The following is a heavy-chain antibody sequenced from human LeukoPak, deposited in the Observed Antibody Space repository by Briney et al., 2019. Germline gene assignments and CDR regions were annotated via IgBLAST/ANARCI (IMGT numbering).Heavy chain of an antibody. V-gene: IGHV1-2*02. CDR3: ARGPCYYDSSGYYFRFSNWFDP. Sequence: ASVKVSCKASGYTFTGYYMHWVRQAPGQGLEWMGWINPNSGGTNYAQKFQGRVTMTRDTSISTAYMELSRLRSDDTAVYYCARGPCYYDSSGYYFRFSNWFDPWGQGTLVTVSS. D-gene: IGHD3-22*01. CDR2: INPNSGGT. J-gene: IGHJ5*02. CDR1: GYTFTGYY.